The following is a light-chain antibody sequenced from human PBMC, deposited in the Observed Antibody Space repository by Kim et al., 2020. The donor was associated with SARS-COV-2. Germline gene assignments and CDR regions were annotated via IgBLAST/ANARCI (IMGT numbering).Light chain of an antibody. Sequence: ASVGDRATITGRASQVINNYLAWYKQKPGKAPTVLNDGASTLHAGVPSRFSGSGSGTDFTLTISSLQPEDVGTYYCQKYDSAPWTFGHGTKVDIK. V-gene: IGKV1-27*01. J-gene: IGKJ1*01. CDR3: QKYDSAPWT. CDR2: GAS. CDR1: QVINNY.